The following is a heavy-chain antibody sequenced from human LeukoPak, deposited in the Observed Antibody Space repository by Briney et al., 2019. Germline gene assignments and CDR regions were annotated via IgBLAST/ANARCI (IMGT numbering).Heavy chain of an antibody. CDR3: ARDVYYYGSGSYYIEATCFDY. V-gene: IGHV3-21*01. CDR2: TSSSSSYI. D-gene: IGHD3-10*01. J-gene: IGHJ4*02. Sequence: GGSLRLSCAASGFTFSNAWMSWVRQAPGKGLEWVSSTSSSSSYIYYADSVKGRFTISRDNAKNSLYLQMNSLRAEDTAVYYCARDVYYYGSGSYYIEATCFDYWGQGTLVTVSS. CDR1: GFTFSNAW.